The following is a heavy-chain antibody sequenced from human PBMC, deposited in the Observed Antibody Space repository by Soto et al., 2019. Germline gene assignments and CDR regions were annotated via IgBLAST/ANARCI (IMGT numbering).Heavy chain of an antibody. D-gene: IGHD4-17*01. V-gene: IGHV3-30*18. J-gene: IGHJ4*02. Sequence: QVQLVESGGGVVQPGRSLRLSCAASGFTFSSYGMHWVRQAPGKGLEWVAVIPNDGSNKYYADSVKGRFTISRDNSKNTLYLQMNGLRAEDTAVYYCAKEGRYGDYVDYWGQETLVTVSS. CDR1: GFTFSSYG. CDR3: AKEGRYGDYVDY. CDR2: IPNDGSNK.